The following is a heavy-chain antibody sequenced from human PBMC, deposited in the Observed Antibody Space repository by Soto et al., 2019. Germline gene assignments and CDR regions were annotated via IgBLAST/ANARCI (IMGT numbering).Heavy chain of an antibody. Sequence: GASVKVSCKASGYTFTSYGISWVRQAPGQGLEWMGWISAYNGNTNYAQKLQGRVTMTTDTSTSTAYMELRSLRSDDTAVYYCARNFGLAYSSGWAYFDYWGQGTLVTVSS. J-gene: IGHJ4*02. V-gene: IGHV1-18*04. CDR3: ARNFGLAYSSGWAYFDY. CDR1: GYTFTSYG. CDR2: ISAYNGNT. D-gene: IGHD6-19*01.